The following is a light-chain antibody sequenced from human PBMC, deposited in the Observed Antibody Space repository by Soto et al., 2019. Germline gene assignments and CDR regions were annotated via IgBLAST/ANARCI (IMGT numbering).Light chain of an antibody. CDR3: SSYTSSSTPV. CDR1: SSDVGGYNY. J-gene: IGLJ2*01. CDR2: DVS. V-gene: IGLV2-14*01. Sequence: QSVLTQPASVSGSPGQSITISCTGTSSDVGGYNYVSWYQQHPGKAPKLMIYDVSNRPSGVSNRFSGSKSGNTASLTISGLQAEDKADYYCSSYTSSSTPVFGGGTKVTVL.